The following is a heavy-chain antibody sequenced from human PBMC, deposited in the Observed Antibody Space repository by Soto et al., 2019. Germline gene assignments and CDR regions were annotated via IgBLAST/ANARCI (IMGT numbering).Heavy chain of an antibody. J-gene: IGHJ6*02. CDR1: GGSISSYY. V-gene: IGHV4-59*01. Sequence: TLSLTCTVSGGSISSYYWSWIRQPPGKGLGWIGYIYYSGSTNYNPSLKSRVTISVDTSKNQFSLKLSSVTAADTAVYYCARESGTMIVVGPRSYGMDVWGQGTTVTVSS. CDR3: ARESGTMIVVGPRSYGMDV. D-gene: IGHD3-22*01. CDR2: IYYSGST.